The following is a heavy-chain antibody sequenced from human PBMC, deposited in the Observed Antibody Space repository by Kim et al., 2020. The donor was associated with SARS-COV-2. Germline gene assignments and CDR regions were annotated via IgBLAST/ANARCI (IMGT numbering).Heavy chain of an antibody. V-gene: IGHV3-7*03. CDR3: ASAGYYYDTRDFDY. J-gene: IGHJ4*02. CDR2: ISQYGYKK. D-gene: IGHD3-22*01. CDR1: GSSFKNYW. Sequence: GGSLRLSCAASGSSFKNYWMTLVRQAPGKGLEWVASISQYGYKKYYLDSLKGRFTISRDDAKSSLSLQMDSLRVEDTAMYYCASAGYYYDTRDFDYWGQGTLVTVSS.